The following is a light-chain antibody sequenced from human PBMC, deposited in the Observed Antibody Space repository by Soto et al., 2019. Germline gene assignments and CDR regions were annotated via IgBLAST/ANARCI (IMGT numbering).Light chain of an antibody. V-gene: IGKV3-20*01. CDR1: QSVSSSY. CDR2: GAS. J-gene: IGKJ1*01. CDR3: HQYGSSPA. Sequence: EIVLTQSPGTLSLSPGERATLSCRASQSVSSSYLAWYQQKPGQAPRLLIYGASSRATGIPDRCSGSGSGTDFTLTISRLVPEDFAVYYCHQYGSSPAFGQGTKVAIK.